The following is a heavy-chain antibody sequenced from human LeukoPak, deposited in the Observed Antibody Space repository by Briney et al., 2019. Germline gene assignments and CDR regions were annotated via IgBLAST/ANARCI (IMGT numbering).Heavy chain of an antibody. D-gene: IGHD6-19*01. V-gene: IGHV3-30*18. CDR3: AKGHHLSSGFDY. Sequence: GGSLRLSCAASGFTFSSYGMHWVRQAPGKGLEWVAVISYDGSNKYYADSVKGRFTISRDNSKNTLYLQMNSLRAEDTAVYYYAKGHHLSSGFDYWGQGTLVTVSS. J-gene: IGHJ4*02. CDR1: GFTFSSYG. CDR2: ISYDGSNK.